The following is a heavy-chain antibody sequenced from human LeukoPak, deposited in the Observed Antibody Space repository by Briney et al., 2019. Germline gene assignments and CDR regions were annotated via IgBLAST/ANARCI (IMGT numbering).Heavy chain of an antibody. CDR1: GGSISCSSYY. D-gene: IGHD3-22*01. Sequence: SETLSLTCTVSGGSISCSSYYWGWIRQPPGKGLEWIGSIYYSGSTYYNPSLKSRVTISVDTSKNQFSLKLSSVTAADTAVYYCASHLYDSSGYPFDYWGQGTLVTVSS. J-gene: IGHJ4*02. V-gene: IGHV4-39*01. CDR2: IYYSGST. CDR3: ASHLYDSSGYPFDY.